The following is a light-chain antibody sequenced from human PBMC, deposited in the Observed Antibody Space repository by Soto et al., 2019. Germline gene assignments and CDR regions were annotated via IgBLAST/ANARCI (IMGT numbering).Light chain of an antibody. CDR1: SSDVGGYDY. Sequence: QSALTQPPSASGSPGQSVTISCTGSSSDVGGYDYVSWYQQHPGKAPKLLIYEVSKRPSGVPDRFSGSKSGNTASLTVSGLQAEDEADYYCSSYAGTATLYVFGNGTKVTVL. V-gene: IGLV2-8*01. CDR2: EVS. CDR3: SSYAGTATLYV. J-gene: IGLJ1*01.